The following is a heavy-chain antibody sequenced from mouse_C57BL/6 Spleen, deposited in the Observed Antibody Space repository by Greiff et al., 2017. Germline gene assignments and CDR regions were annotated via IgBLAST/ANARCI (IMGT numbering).Heavy chain of an antibody. CDR1: GYTFTSYT. D-gene: IGHD2-4*01. CDR3: SRHNYEDDCAMDY. CDR2: INPRSGYT. Sequence: VKLQESGAELARPGASVKMSCKASGYTFTSYTMNWVKQRPGQGLEWIGYINPRSGYTKYNQKFKDKATLTADKSSSSAYMQLSSLTSEDSAVYDCSRHNYEDDCAMDYWGQGTSVTVSS. V-gene: IGHV1-4*01. J-gene: IGHJ4*01.